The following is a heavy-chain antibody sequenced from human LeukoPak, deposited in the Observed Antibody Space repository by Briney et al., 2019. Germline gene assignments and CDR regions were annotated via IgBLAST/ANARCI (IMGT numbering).Heavy chain of an antibody. Sequence: SQTLSLTCTVSGGSIRSGDYYWTWIRQPPGKGLEWIGFIYYSGSAYYKPSLKSRVTISVDTSKNQFSLTLSSVTAADTAVYYCARDLNVYYASGSGFDIWGQGTMVTVSS. CDR1: GGSIRSGDYY. V-gene: IGHV4-30-4*01. CDR3: ARDLNVYYASGSGFDI. D-gene: IGHD3-10*01. J-gene: IGHJ3*02. CDR2: IYYSGSA.